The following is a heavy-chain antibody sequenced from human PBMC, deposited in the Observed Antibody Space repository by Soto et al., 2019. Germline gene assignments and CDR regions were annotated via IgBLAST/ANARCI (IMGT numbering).Heavy chain of an antibody. CDR2: MYYSGST. V-gene: IGHV4-39*01. D-gene: IGHD3-10*01. Sequence: SETLSLTCTVSGGSISSSSYYWGWIRQPPGKGLEWIGSMYYSGSTYYNPSLKSRVTISVDTSKNQFSLKLSSVTAADTAVYYCARSLLWFGELPTPFDYWGQGTLVTVSS. J-gene: IGHJ4*02. CDR1: GGSISSSSYY. CDR3: ARSLLWFGELPTPFDY.